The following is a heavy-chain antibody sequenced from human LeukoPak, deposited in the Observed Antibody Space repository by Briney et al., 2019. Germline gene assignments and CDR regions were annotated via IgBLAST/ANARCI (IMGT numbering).Heavy chain of an antibody. CDR3: ARVIPYYYGRFDP. CDR2: IYYSGST. J-gene: IGHJ5*02. V-gene: IGHV4-39*01. D-gene: IGHD3-10*01. CDR1: GGSISSSSYY. Sequence: SETLSLTCTVSGGSISSSSYYWGWIRQPPGKGLERLGSIYYSGSTYYNPSLKSRVTISVDTSKNQFSLKLSSVTAADTAVYYCARVIPYYYGRFDPWGQGTLVTVSS.